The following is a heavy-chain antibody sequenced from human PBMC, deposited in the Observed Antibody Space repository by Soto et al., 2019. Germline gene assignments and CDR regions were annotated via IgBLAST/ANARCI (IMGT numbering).Heavy chain of an antibody. CDR3: ARGGYYDKVWGKMNYYGLDV. V-gene: IGHV1-18*01. J-gene: IGHJ6*02. CDR2: ISAYNDYT. D-gene: IGHD3-16*01. Sequence: QVRLVQSAAEVKKPGASVKVSCKASGYTFIRYGITWVRQAPGQGLEWMGWISAYNDYTNYAQKLQGRVTMTTDTSSSTVYMELRSLRSDYTAVYYCARGGYYDKVWGKMNYYGLDVWGQGTTVTVSS. CDR1: GYTFIRYG.